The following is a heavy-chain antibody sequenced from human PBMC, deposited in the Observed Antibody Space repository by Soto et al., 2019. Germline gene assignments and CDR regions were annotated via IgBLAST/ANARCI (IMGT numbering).Heavy chain of an antibody. D-gene: IGHD3-16*01. V-gene: IGHV3-23*01. CDR1: GFRVGSYS. J-gene: IGHJ6*02. CDR3: AKVRGVMPGITAREAPYYYDGLDV. CDR2: ISGSVDNT. Sequence: VSLTLSCAASGFRVGSYSMNWVRRAPGKGLEWVSTISGSVDNTYYADSVRGRLTISRDNFMNTLYLQINSLRAEDTAIYYCAKVRGVMPGITAREAPYYYDGLDVCGQGTTVTVSS.